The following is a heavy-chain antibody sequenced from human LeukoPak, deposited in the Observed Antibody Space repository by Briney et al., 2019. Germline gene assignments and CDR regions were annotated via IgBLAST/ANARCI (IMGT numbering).Heavy chain of an antibody. V-gene: IGHV1-2*04. CDR1: GYTFTGYY. Sequence: ASVKVSCKASGYTFTGYYMHWVRQAPGQGLEWMGWINPNSGGTNYAQKFQGWVTMTRDTSISTAYMELSRLRSDDTAVYYCARRDHSSSPSRYGMDVWGQGTTVTVSS. J-gene: IGHJ6*02. CDR3: ARRDHSSSPSRYGMDV. D-gene: IGHD2-2*01. CDR2: INPNSGGT.